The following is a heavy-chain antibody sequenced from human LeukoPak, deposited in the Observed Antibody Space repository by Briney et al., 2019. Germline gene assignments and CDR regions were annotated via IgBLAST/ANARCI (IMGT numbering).Heavy chain of an antibody. Sequence: PSETLSLTCTVSGGSISSNKYYWGWIRQPPGKGLEWIGSIYYSGSTNYNPSLKSRVTISIDTSKNQFSLKLSSVTAADTAVYYCARTSGYWGYWGQGTLVTVSS. J-gene: IGHJ4*02. V-gene: IGHV4-39*07. CDR1: GGSISSNKYY. D-gene: IGHD3-3*01. CDR2: IYYSGST. CDR3: ARTSGYWGY.